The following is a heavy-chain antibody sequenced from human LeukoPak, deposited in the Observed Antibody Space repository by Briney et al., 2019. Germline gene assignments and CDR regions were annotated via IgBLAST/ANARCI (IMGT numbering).Heavy chain of an antibody. Sequence: SETLSLTCTVSGGSVSSSNYYWSWIRQPPGKGLEWVGFFSYNVHSDYNPSLKSRVTISVDTPKNQFSLRLSSVTAADTAIYYCARVSVAGTGPDYWGQGTQVTVSS. J-gene: IGHJ4*02. V-gene: IGHV4-61*01. D-gene: IGHD6-13*01. CDR1: GGSVSSSNYY. CDR3: ARVSVAGTGPDY. CDR2: FSYNVHS.